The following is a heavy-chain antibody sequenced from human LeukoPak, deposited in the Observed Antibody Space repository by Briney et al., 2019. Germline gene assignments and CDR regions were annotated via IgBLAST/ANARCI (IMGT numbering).Heavy chain of an antibody. J-gene: IGHJ4*02. CDR2: IYYSGST. CDR3: ARYDGSPANYLDY. CDR1: GGSISGYY. Sequence: PSETLSLTCTVSGGSISGYYWSWIRQPPGKGLEWIGWIYYSGSTKYNPSLKSRVTILVDTSKNQFSLKLSSVTAADTAIYYCARYDGSPANYLDYWGQGNLVTVSS. D-gene: IGHD1-26*01. V-gene: IGHV4-59*08.